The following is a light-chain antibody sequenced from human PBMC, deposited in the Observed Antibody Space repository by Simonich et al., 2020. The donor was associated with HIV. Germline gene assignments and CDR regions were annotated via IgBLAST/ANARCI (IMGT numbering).Light chain of an antibody. CDR1: QGIINS. J-gene: IGKJ2*01. V-gene: IGKV1-5*03. CDR3: QHYNNYLYT. CDR2: KTS. Sequence: DIQMTQSPSSLSASVRDRVTITCRANQGIINSLAWYKQKPGKAPKLLIYKTSTLESGVPSRFSGSGSGTEFTLTISSLQPDDFATYYCQHYNNYLYTFGQGTKLEI.